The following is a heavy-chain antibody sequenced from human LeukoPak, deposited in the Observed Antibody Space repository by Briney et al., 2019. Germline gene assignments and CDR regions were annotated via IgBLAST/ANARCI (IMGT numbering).Heavy chain of an antibody. D-gene: IGHD1-1*01. J-gene: IGHJ3*02. V-gene: IGHV4-30-4*08. CDR2: IYYSGST. Sequence: PSQTLSLTCTVSGGSISSGDYYWSWIRQPPGKGLEWIGYIYYSGSTYYNPSLKSRVTISVDTSKNQFSLKLSSVTAADTAVYYCARAHTTSTFRGAFDIWGQGTMVTVSS. CDR3: ARAHTTSTFRGAFDI. CDR1: GGSISSGDYY.